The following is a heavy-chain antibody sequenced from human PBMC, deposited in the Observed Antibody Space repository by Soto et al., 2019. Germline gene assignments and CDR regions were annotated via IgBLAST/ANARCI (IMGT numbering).Heavy chain of an antibody. Sequence: GGSLRLSCQASGFNFRMYEMHWVRKAPGKGLEWVSYISSSGLTTYYADFAEGRFTISRDNAKDSLYLHLNSLRVGDTAVYYYARYGTRGDWWGLGTQVTVSS. D-gene: IGHD3-10*01. V-gene: IGHV3-48*03. CDR1: GFNFRMYE. J-gene: IGHJ5*01. CDR3: ARYGTRGDW. CDR2: ISSSGLTT.